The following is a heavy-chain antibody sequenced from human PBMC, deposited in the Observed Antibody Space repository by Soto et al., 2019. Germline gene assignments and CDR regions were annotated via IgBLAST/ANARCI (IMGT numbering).Heavy chain of an antibody. Sequence: GGSLRLSCAASGFTFSSYAMSWVRQAPGKGLEWVSAISGSGGSTYYADSVKGRFTISRDNSKNTLYLQMNSLRAEDTAVYYCAKGHYDSSGYYYYYYGMGVWGQGTTVTVSS. J-gene: IGHJ6*02. CDR3: AKGHYDSSGYYYYYYGMGV. D-gene: IGHD3-22*01. CDR2: ISGSGGST. CDR1: GFTFSSYA. V-gene: IGHV3-23*01.